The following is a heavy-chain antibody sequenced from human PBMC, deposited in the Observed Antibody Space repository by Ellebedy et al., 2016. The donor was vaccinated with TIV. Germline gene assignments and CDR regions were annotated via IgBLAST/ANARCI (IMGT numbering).Heavy chain of an antibody. CDR1: GGSISSSNYY. Sequence: MPSETLSLTCTASGGSISSSNYYRGWIRQPPGKGLEWTGSIYSTGYTYYNPSLKSRVTMSVDTSKNQFSLKLSSVTAADTAVYYCAGQSISATGNQEYFLHWGQGTLVTVSS. CDR3: AGQSISATGNQEYFLH. CDR2: IYSTGYT. J-gene: IGHJ1*01. V-gene: IGHV4-39*01. D-gene: IGHD6-13*01.